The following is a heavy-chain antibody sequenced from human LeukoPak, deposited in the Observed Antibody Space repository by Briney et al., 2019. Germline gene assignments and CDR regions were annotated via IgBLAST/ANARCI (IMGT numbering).Heavy chain of an antibody. Sequence: GGSLRLSCAASGFTFSSYSMNWVRQAPGKGLEWVSSISSSSSYIYYADSVKGRFTISRANANNSLYLQMNSLRAEDTAVYYCAGTDALYYYGMDVWGQGTTVTVS. V-gene: IGHV3-21*01. J-gene: IGHJ6*02. CDR2: ISSSSSYI. CDR1: GFTFSSYS. CDR3: AGTDALYYYGMDV.